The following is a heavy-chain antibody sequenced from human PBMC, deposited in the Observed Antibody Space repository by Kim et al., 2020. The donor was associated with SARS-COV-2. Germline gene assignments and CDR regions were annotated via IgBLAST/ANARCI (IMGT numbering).Heavy chain of an antibody. CDR1: GGSISSSSYY. CDR2: IYYSGST. CDR3: ARQKQDYYGSGSFDY. J-gene: IGHJ4*02. D-gene: IGHD3-10*01. Sequence: SETLSLTCTVSGGSISSSSYYWGWIRQPPGKGLEWIGSIYYSGSTYYNPSLKSRVTISVDTSKNQFSLKLSSVTAADTAVYYCARQKQDYYGSGSFDYWGQGTLVTVSS. V-gene: IGHV4-39*01.